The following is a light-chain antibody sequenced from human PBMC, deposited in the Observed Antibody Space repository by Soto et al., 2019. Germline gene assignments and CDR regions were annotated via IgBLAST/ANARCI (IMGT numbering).Light chain of an antibody. J-gene: IGLJ3*02. CDR3: CSYALSSAV. V-gene: IGLV2-14*01. Sequence: QSALTQPASVSGSPGQSITISCTGTSSDVGGYNYVSWYQQHPGKAPKLMIYDVSNRPSGVSNRCSGSKSGNTASLTISGLQAEDEADYCCCSYALSSAVFGGGTKLTVL. CDR1: SSDVGGYNY. CDR2: DVS.